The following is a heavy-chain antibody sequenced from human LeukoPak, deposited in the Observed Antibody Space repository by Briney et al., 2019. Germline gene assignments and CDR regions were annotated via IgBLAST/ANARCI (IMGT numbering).Heavy chain of an antibody. J-gene: IGHJ4*02. CDR3: ARDPVVEPLDY. CDR1: GFAFSSYS. D-gene: IGHD1-14*01. V-gene: IGHV3-48*04. Sequence: GGSLRLSCAASGFAFSSYSMSWVRQAPGKGLEWVSYISSTSGTIYYADSVRGRLTSSRDDAKNSLYLQMNSLRAEDTAVYYCARDPVVEPLDYWGQGTLVTVSS. CDR2: ISSTSGTI.